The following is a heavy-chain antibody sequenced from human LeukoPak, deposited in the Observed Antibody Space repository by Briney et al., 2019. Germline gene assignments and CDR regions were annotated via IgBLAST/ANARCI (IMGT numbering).Heavy chain of an antibody. V-gene: IGHV4-59*01. J-gene: IGHJ6*03. CDR3: ARFRLGSDYYHMDV. Sequence: SETLSLTCTVSGGSISSYYWSWIRQPPGKGLEWIGYIYYSGSTSYNPSLKSRVTISVDTSKNQLSLKLSSVTAADTAVYYCARFRLGSDYYHMDVWGKGTTVTVSS. D-gene: IGHD7-27*01. CDR2: IYYSGST. CDR1: GGSISSYY.